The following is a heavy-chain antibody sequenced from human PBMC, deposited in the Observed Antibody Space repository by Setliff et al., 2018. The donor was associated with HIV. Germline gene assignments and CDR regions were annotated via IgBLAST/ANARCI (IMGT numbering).Heavy chain of an antibody. CDR1: GFIFDDYA. CDR2: ISWKSGSL. Sequence: GGSLRLSCAASGFIFDDYAMHWVRQAPGKGLEWVSGISWKSGSLGYVDSVKGRFTISRDNAKNSLYLQMNSLRAEDTAVYYCASPYFVVYWGQGTLVTVSS. D-gene: IGHD2-21*01. J-gene: IGHJ4*02. CDR3: ASPYFVVY. V-gene: IGHV3-9*01.